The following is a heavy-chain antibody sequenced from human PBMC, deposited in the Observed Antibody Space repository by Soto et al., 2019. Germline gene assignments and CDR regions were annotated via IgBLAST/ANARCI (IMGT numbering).Heavy chain of an antibody. J-gene: IGHJ4*02. D-gene: IGHD3-16*02. CDR3: ASSRLGELSYYYFDY. CDR1: GFTFSDYY. V-gene: IGHV3-11*06. CDR2: ISSSSSYT. Sequence: GGSLRLSCAASGFTFSDYYMSWIRQAPGKGLEWVSYISSSSSYTNYADSVKGRFTISRDNAKNSLYLQMNSLRAEDTAVYYCASSRLGELSYYYFDYWGQGTLVTVSS.